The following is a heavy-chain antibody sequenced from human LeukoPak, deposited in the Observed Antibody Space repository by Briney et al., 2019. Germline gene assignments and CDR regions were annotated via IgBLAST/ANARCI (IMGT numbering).Heavy chain of an antibody. CDR2: INPNSGGT. CDR1: GYTFTGYY. Sequence: ASVKVSCKASGYTFTGYYMHWVRQAPGQGLEWMGWINPNSGGTNYAQKFQGRVTMTRDTSISTAYMELSRLRSDDTAVYYCARHGELRRIDAFDIWGQGTMVTVSS. D-gene: IGHD1-26*01. J-gene: IGHJ3*02. V-gene: IGHV1-2*02. CDR3: ARHGELRRIDAFDI.